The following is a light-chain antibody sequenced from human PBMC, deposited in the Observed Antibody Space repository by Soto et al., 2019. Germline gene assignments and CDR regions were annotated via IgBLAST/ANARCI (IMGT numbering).Light chain of an antibody. CDR2: GAS. V-gene: IGKV3-20*01. CDR3: QQLET. J-gene: IGKJ1*01. CDR1: QSVSSN. Sequence: DTVLTQSPGTLSLSPGERATLSCRASQSVSSNLAWYQQKPGQAPRLLIYGASSRATGIPDRFSGSGSGTDFTLTISRLEPEDFAVYYCQQLETFGQGTKVDIK.